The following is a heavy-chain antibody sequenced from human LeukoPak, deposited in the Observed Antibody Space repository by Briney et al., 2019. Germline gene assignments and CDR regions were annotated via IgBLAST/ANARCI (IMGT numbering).Heavy chain of an antibody. CDR1: GFIFSYYS. CDR3: ARGPSYDLWSGSYVRSANNWFDS. CDR2: ISRSGNYI. J-gene: IGHJ5*01. V-gene: IGHV3-21*01. Sequence: PGGSLRLSCAASGFIFSYYSVNWVRQAPGKGLEWVSSISRSGNYIYYADSVRGRFTISRDNANNSLYLQMNSLTAKDTAVYYCARGPSYDLWSGSYVRSANNWFDSWGQGTLVTVSS. D-gene: IGHD3-3*01.